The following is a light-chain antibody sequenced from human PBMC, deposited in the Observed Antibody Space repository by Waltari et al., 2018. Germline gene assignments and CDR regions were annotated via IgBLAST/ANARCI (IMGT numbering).Light chain of an antibody. CDR3: QQYYSTPQT. CDR2: WAS. V-gene: IGKV4-1*01. J-gene: IGKJ1*01. Sequence: DIVMTQSPDSLAVALGEGATVNCKSSQNILSNSNHKNYLSWYKQTPGQPPKLLIYWASIRQSGVPDRFSGSGSGTDFTLTISSLQAEDVAVYFCQQYYSTPQTFGQGTKVEIK. CDR1: QNILSNSNHKNY.